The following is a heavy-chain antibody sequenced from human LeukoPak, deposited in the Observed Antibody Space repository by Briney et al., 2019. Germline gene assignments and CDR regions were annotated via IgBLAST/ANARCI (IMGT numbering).Heavy chain of an antibody. V-gene: IGHV3-30*02. Sequence: SGGSLRLSCAASGFTFSSYDMTWVRQAPGRGLEWVAFIRYDGSNKYYADSVKGRFTISRDNSKNTLYLQMNSLRAEDTAVYYCAREGTGWGYEPTDNYYYYYYMDVWGKGTTVTISS. D-gene: IGHD5-12*01. CDR1: GFTFSSYD. CDR3: AREGTGWGYEPTDNYYYYYYMDV. CDR2: IRYDGSNK. J-gene: IGHJ6*03.